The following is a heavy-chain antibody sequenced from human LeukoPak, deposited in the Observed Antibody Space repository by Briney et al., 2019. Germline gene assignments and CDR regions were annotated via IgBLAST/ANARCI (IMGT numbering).Heavy chain of an antibody. CDR2: IRNKANNYAT. V-gene: IGHV3-73*01. D-gene: IGHD6-6*01. Sequence: GGSLRLSCSASGFTFSVSAMYWVRQASGKGLEWVGRIRNKANNYATAYAASLKGRFTISRDDSKNTAYLQMNSLETEDTAMYYCTYTSSSGVVYWGQGTLVTVSS. J-gene: IGHJ4*02. CDR1: GFTFSVSA. CDR3: TYTSSSGVVY.